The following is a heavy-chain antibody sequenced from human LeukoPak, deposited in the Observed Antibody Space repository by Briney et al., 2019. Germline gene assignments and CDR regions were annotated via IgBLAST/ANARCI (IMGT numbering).Heavy chain of an antibody. V-gene: IGHV3-48*03. CDR1: GFTFSSYE. D-gene: IGHD3-10*01. J-gene: IGHJ6*03. CDR2: ISSSGRTI. CDR3: AKVMKGSERLTMVRGVIIKTAGLYYMDV. Sequence: GGSLRLSCAASGFTFSSYEMNWVRQAPGKGLEWVSYISSSGRTIYYADSVKGRFTISRDNAKNSLYLQMNSLRAEDTAVYYCAKVMKGSERLTMVRGVIIKTAGLYYMDVWGKGTTVTVSS.